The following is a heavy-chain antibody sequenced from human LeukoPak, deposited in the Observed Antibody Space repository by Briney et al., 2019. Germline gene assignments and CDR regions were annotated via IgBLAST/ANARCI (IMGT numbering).Heavy chain of an antibody. CDR1: GGSISSSSYY. Sequence: SETLSLTCTVSGGSISSSSYYWGWIRQPPGKGLEWIGSIYYSGSTYYNPSLKSRVTISVDTSKNQFSLKVRSVTAADTAVYYCARGSPGRYYNSSGYYYGQRGYYYYMDVWGKGTTVTVSS. V-gene: IGHV4-39*07. CDR3: ARGSPGRYYNSSGYYYGQRGYYYYMDV. CDR2: IYYSGST. J-gene: IGHJ6*03. D-gene: IGHD3-22*01.